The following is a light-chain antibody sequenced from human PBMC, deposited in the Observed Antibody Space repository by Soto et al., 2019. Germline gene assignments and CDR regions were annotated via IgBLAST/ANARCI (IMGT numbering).Light chain of an antibody. J-gene: IGLJ2*01. V-gene: IGLV2-11*01. CDR2: DVS. CDR1: SRDVGAYNY. CDR3: CSSAGSSTVI. Sequence: QSALTQPSSVSGSPGQSVTISCTGTSRDVGAYNYVSWYQQHPGKAPKLIIYDVSKWPSGVPDRFSGSKSGNTASLTISGLQAEDEADYYCCSSAGSSTVIFGGGTKLTVL.